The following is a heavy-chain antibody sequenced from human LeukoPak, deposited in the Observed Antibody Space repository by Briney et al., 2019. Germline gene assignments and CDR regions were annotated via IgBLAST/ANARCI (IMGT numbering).Heavy chain of an antibody. Sequence: GGSLRLSCAASGFTFSSYGMSWVRQAPGKGLEWVSSISGSSYYIYYADSVKGRFTISRDNAKNSLYLQMNSLRAEDTALYYCAKDIYGGNWPNDYWGQGTLVTASS. D-gene: IGHD4-23*01. CDR2: ISGSSYYI. J-gene: IGHJ4*02. CDR1: GFTFSSYG. V-gene: IGHV3-21*01. CDR3: AKDIYGGNWPNDY.